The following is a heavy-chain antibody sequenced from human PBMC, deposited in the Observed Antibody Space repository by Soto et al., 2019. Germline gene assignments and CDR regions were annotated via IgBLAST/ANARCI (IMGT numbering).Heavy chain of an antibody. CDR2: ISWDSDNI. V-gene: IGHV3-9*01. J-gene: IGHJ3*02. D-gene: IGHD4-4*01. CDR1: GFTFDDYA. CDR3: AKDLYSNYGDAFDI. Sequence: GGSLRLSCAASGFTFDDYAMHWVRQAPGKGLEWVSGISWDSDNIVYADSVKGRFTISRDNAKNSLYLQMNSLRAEDTALYYCAKDLYSNYGDAFDIWGQGTMVTVSS.